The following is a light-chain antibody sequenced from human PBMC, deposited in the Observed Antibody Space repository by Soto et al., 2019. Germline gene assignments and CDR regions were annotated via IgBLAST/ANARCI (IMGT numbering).Light chain of an antibody. CDR1: SSDVGGYNY. V-gene: IGLV2-8*01. CDR3: SSYAASNNFYFV. Sequence: QSALTQPPSASGSLGQSFTISCTGTSSDVGGYNYVSWYQQYPGRAPKLMIYEVTKRPSGVPDRFSGSKPGNTASLTVSGLQAEDEADYYCSSYAASNNFYFVFGGGTQLTVL. J-gene: IGLJ3*02. CDR2: EVT.